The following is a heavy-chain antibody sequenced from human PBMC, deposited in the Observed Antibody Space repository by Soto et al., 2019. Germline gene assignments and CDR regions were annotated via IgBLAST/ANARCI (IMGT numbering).Heavy chain of an antibody. CDR2: INPNSGGT. Sequence: QVQLVQSGAEVKKPGASVKVYCKASGYTFTGYYMPWVRQAPGQGLVWMGWINPNSGGTHYAQKFQGWVTMTRDPSISTAYMELSRMRSDDTAVYYCAREGHDYAYYCMDVWGQGTTVTVS. CDR3: AREGHDYAYYCMDV. CDR1: GYTFTGYY. J-gene: IGHJ6*02. V-gene: IGHV1-2*04. D-gene: IGHD5-12*01.